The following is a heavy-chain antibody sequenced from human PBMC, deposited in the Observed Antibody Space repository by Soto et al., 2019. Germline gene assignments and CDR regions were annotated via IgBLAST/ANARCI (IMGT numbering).Heavy chain of an antibody. Sequence: AGGSLRLSCVASGFTFGSRAMSWVRQAPGEGLEWVSTITDTGGDSKSADSVRGRFAISRDNSRNALYLQMSSLRSEDTAVYYCARGYGDYGGDDYWGQGTLVTVSS. V-gene: IGHV3-23*01. J-gene: IGHJ4*02. CDR2: ITDTGGDS. CDR1: GFTFGSRA. D-gene: IGHD4-17*01. CDR3: ARGYGDYGGDDY.